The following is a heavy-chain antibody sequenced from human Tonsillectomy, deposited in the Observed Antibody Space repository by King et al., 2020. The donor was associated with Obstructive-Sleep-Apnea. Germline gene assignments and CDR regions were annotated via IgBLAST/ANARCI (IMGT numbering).Heavy chain of an antibody. Sequence: VQLVESGGGVVQPGRSLRLSCAASGVTFSSYAMHWVCQAPGKGSEWVAVISYDGSNKYYADSVKGRFTISRDNSKNTLYLQMNSPRAEDTAVYYCARGATTVTTDAFDIWGQGTMVTVSS. V-gene: IGHV3-30*04. CDR3: ARGATTVTTDAFDI. J-gene: IGHJ3*02. CDR1: GVTFSSYA. D-gene: IGHD4-17*01. CDR2: ISYDGSNK.